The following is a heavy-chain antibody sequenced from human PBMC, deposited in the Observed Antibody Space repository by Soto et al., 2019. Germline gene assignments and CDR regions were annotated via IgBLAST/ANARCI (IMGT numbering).Heavy chain of an antibody. CDR2: ISAYNGNT. D-gene: IGHD6-13*01. Sequence: ASVKVSCKASGYTLTSYGISWVRQAPGQGLEWMGWISAYNGNTNYAQKLQGRVTMTTDTSTSTAYMELRSLRSDDTAVYYCARDGPSSSWYRNAFDIWGQGTMVTVSS. CDR3: ARDGPSSSWYRNAFDI. CDR1: GYTLTSYG. V-gene: IGHV1-18*01. J-gene: IGHJ3*02.